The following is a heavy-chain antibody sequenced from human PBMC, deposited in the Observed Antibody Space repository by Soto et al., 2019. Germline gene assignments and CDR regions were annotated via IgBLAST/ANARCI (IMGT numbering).Heavy chain of an antibody. CDR2: INHSGST. CDR1: GGSFSGYY. D-gene: IGHD3-10*01. J-gene: IGHJ4*02. Sequence: PSETLSLTCAVYGGSFSGYYWSWIRQPPGKGLEWIGEINHSGSTNYNPSLKSRVTISVDTSKNQFSLKLSSVTAADTAVYYCASGGGYLGSGSHTPSSFRFASWGKGPLVPVS. V-gene: IGHV4-34*01. CDR3: ASGGGYLGSGSHTPSSFRFAS.